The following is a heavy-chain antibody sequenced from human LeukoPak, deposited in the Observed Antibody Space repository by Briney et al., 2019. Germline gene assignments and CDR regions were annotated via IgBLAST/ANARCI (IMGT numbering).Heavy chain of an antibody. J-gene: IGHJ5*02. D-gene: IGHD2-15*01. V-gene: IGHV3-23*01. Sequence: GGSLRLSCAASGFTFREYSMSWVRQAPGKGLEWVSNIRSNGGDTYYTDSVKGRFTISRDNSKNTLYLEMNSLRAGDTAVYYCAKGGYTTWFDPWGQGTLVTVSS. CDR1: GFTFREYS. CDR3: AKGGYTTWFDP. CDR2: IRSNGGDT.